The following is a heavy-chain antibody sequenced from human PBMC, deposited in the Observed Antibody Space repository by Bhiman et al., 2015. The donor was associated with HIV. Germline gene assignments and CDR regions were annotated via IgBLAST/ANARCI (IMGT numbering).Heavy chain of an antibody. CDR2: IRYDGSYT. J-gene: IGHJ4*02. Sequence: QVQLVESGGGVVQPGGSLRLSCAASGFTFSSYGMHWVRPRLQARGVEWVTFIRYDGSYTSYTDSVKGRFTISRDNSKNTLYLQMSSLRTEDTALYYCAKDALQGRFDDWGQGTLVTVSS. CDR3: AKDALQGRFDD. CDR1: GFTFSSYG. V-gene: IGHV3-30*02.